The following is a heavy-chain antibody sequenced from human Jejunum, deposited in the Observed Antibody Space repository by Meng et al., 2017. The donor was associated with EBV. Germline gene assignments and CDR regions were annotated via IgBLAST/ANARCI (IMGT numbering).Heavy chain of an antibody. D-gene: IGHD5-12*01. CDR1: GYTFTRYG. Sequence: QVQLVQSGVEVKKPGASVKVSCKTSGYTFTRYGISWVRQAPGHGPEWMGWITVYNGNTNYALRLQGRVTMTTDLSTSTAYMELRSLRSDDTAVYYCARDSSGYNANDKVSDYWGQGTLVTVSS. CDR3: ARDSSGYNANDKVSDY. CDR2: ITVYNGNT. V-gene: IGHV1-18*01. J-gene: IGHJ4*01.